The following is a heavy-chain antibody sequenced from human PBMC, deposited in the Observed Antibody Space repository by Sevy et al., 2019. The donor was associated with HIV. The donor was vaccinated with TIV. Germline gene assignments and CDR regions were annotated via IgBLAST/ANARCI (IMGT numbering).Heavy chain of an antibody. Sequence: GGSLRLSCAASGFTFSNYAMTWVRQAPGKGLEWVSAISASGASTYYADSVKGQFTISRDNSKNKLYLQMNSLRAEDTAVYYCAKDPGEIQLWLIGDYWGQGTLVTVSS. CDR1: GFTFSNYA. CDR2: ISASGAST. V-gene: IGHV3-23*01. CDR3: AKDPGEIQLWLIGDY. D-gene: IGHD5-18*01. J-gene: IGHJ4*02.